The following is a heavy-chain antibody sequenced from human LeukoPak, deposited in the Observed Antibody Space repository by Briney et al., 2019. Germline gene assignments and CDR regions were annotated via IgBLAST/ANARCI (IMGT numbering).Heavy chain of an antibody. D-gene: IGHD3-22*01. CDR3: ARDPWLDY. Sequence: GGSLRLSCAASGFTFSSYWMSWVRQAPGRGLGWVSVISGSGDSTYYADSVKGRFTISRDNSKNTLYLQMSSLRAEDTAVYYCARDPWLDYWGQGTLVTVSS. J-gene: IGHJ4*02. CDR2: ISGSGDST. V-gene: IGHV3-23*01. CDR1: GFTFSSYW.